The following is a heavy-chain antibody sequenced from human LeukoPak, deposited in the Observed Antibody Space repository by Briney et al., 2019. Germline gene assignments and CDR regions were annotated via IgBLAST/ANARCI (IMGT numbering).Heavy chain of an antibody. J-gene: IGHJ4*02. CDR2: ISSHSLTS. Sequence: PGRSLRLSCAASGFSISTYSRHWVRQAPGRGLEWVSGISSHSLTSGYAESVKGRFTISRDNAKNSLYLQMNSLRAEDMALYLCAKDMSAACPTSVVDCWVQASLVTVSS. CDR1: GFSISTYS. D-gene: IGHD3-3*01. V-gene: IGHV3-9*03. CDR3: AKDMSAACPTSVVDC.